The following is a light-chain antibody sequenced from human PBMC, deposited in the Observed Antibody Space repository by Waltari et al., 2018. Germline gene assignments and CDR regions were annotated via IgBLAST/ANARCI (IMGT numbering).Light chain of an antibody. J-gene: IGLJ3*02. CDR1: RSHIGRNT. CDR3: ATWDDSLHGVV. V-gene: IGLV1-44*01. CDR2: ANN. Sequence: SVLTQPPSVSGAPGQRVTISCSGSRSHIGRNTVNWYQHLPGTAPRLLSFANNRRPSGVPDRVSASKSGTSASLAISGLQSGDEADYYCATWDDSLHGVVFGGGTKVTV.